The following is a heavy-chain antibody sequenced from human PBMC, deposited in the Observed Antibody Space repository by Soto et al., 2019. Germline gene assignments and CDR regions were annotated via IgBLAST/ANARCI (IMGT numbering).Heavy chain of an antibody. CDR2: ISAYNGNT. V-gene: IGHV1-18*01. CDR1: GYTFTNYG. CDR3: ARVGAYCVCTICHDY. J-gene: IGHJ4*02. Sequence: ASVKVSCKASGYTFTNYGISWVRQAPGQGLEWMGWISAYNGNTDYAQKLQGRVTMTTDTSTSTAYMELSSLRSDDTAVYYCARVGAYCVCTICHDYWGQGTLVTVSS. D-gene: IGHD2-21*01.